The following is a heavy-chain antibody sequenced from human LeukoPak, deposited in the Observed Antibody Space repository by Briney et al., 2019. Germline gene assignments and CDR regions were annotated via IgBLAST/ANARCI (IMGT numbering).Heavy chain of an antibody. J-gene: IGHJ4*02. D-gene: IGHD5-24*01. V-gene: IGHV4-59*01. Sequence: SETLSLTCSVSGGSITRNYWNWIRQPPGKGLEWIGYIFYSGSTNYNPSLKSRVTISVGTSKNHFSLKLSSVTAADTAVYYCAREREMSFDYWGQGTLVTVSS. CDR3: AREREMSFDY. CDR1: GGSITRNY. CDR2: IFYSGST.